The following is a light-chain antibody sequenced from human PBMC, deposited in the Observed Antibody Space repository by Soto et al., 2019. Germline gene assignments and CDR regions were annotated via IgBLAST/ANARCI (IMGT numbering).Light chain of an antibody. V-gene: IGLV2-14*01. CDR1: SSDVGGYNY. CDR3: SSYTSSSTLV. Sequence: QSALTQPASVSGSPGQSITISCTGTSSDVGGYNYVSWYQQHPGKAPKLMIYEVSNRPSGVSNRFTGSKSSNTASLTISGLQAEDEADYYCSSYTSSSTLVFGGG. J-gene: IGLJ2*01. CDR2: EVS.